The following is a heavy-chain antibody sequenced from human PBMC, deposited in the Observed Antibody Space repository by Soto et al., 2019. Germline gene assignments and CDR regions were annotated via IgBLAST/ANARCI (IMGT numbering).Heavy chain of an antibody. CDR1: VYTFTSYG. Sequence: ASVKVSCKASVYTFTSYGISWVRQAPGQGLEWMGWISAYNGNTNYAQKLQGRVTMTTDTSTSTAYMELRSLRSDDTAVYYCARGLAGCSSTSCQSMDVWGQGTTVTVSS. D-gene: IGHD2-2*01. J-gene: IGHJ6*02. CDR2: ISAYNGNT. V-gene: IGHV1-18*01. CDR3: ARGLAGCSSTSCQSMDV.